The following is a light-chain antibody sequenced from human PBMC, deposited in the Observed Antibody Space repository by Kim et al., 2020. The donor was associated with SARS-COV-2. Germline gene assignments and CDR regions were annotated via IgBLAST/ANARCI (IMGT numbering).Light chain of an antibody. CDR3: QHYIRFPYT. Sequence: SASVGDRVTITCRASQIVDTYLAWYQQKPGKAPKLLVYQASSLQVGVPSRFSGSGSGAEFTLTINSLQPDDFATYYCQHYIRFPYTFGQGTKLEI. J-gene: IGKJ2*01. CDR2: QAS. V-gene: IGKV1-5*03. CDR1: QIVDTY.